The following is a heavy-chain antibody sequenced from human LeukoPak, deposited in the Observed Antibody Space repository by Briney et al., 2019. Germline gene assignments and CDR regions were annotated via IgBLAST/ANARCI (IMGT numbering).Heavy chain of an antibody. CDR3: ARVFTRYYYDSSGYPRRPYYFDY. V-gene: IGHV4-31*03. Sequence: SQTLSLTCTVSGGSISSGGYYWSWIRQHPGKGLEWIGYSYYSGSTYYNPSLKGRVTISVDTSKNQFSLKLSSVTAADTAVYYCARVFTRYYYDSSGYPRRPYYFDYWGQGTLVTVSS. J-gene: IGHJ4*02. CDR1: GGSISSGGYY. D-gene: IGHD3-22*01. CDR2: SYYSGST.